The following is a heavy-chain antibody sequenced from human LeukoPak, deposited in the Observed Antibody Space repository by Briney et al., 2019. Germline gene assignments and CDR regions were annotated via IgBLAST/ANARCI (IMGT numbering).Heavy chain of an antibody. Sequence: GGSLRLSCAASGFTFSSYEMNWVRQAPGKGLEWVSTISGSGGRTFFADSVKGRFTVSRDNSVFLQMNSLRAEDTALYYCAQSTSMRYFFDLWGRGTLVTVSS. CDR1: GFTFSSYE. J-gene: IGHJ2*01. V-gene: IGHV3-23*01. CDR3: AQSTSMRYFFDL. D-gene: IGHD2-8*01. CDR2: ISGSGGRT.